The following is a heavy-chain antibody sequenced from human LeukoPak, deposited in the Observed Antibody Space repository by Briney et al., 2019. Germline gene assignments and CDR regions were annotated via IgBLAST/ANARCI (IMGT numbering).Heavy chain of an antibody. Sequence: GGSLRLSCAVSGLTFSDYYMSWIRQAPGKGLEWVGRIKSKTDGGTTDYAAPVKGRFTISRDDSKNTLYLQMNSLKTEDTAVYYCTTVGDFPDSYYWGQGTLVTVSS. J-gene: IGHJ4*02. CDR3: TTVGDFPDSYY. V-gene: IGHV3-15*01. CDR2: IKSKTDGGTT. D-gene: IGHD4-17*01. CDR1: GLTFSDYY.